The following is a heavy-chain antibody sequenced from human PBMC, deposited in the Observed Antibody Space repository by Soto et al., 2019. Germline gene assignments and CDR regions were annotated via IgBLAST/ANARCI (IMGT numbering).Heavy chain of an antibody. V-gene: IGHV3-21*06. J-gene: IGHJ4*02. CDR3: ARDSEDLTSNFDY. Sequence: EVQLVESGGGLVKPGGSLRLSCAASGFTFTRYSMNWVRQAPGKGLEWVSSISSTTNYIYYGDSMKGRFTISRDNGKNSLYLANHSLRAEDTAVYYCARDSEDLTSNFDYWGQVTLGTVSS. CDR2: ISSTTNYI. CDR1: GFTFTRYS.